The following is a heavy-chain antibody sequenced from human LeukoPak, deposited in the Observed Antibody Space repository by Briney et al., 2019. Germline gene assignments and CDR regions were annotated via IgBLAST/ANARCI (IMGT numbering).Heavy chain of an antibody. CDR2: ISAYNGNT. J-gene: IGHJ4*02. CDR1: GYTFTSYG. CDR3: ARGPQVSSGSYYPGY. Sequence: ASVKVFCKASGYTFTSYGISWVRQAPGQGLEWMGWISAYNGNTNYAQKLQGRVTMTTDTSTSTAYMELRSLRSDDTAVYYCARGPQVSSGSYYPGYWGQGTLVTVSS. V-gene: IGHV1-18*01. D-gene: IGHD1-26*01.